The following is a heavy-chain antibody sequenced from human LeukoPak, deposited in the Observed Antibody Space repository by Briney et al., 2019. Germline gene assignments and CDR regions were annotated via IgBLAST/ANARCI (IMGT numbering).Heavy chain of an antibody. D-gene: IGHD5-24*01. Sequence: GSLRLSCVASGFTFSTYWMHWVRQSPGKGLVWVSRINGDGSTHYADSVKGRFTISRDNAKDTLYLQMSSLRVEDTAVYYCARDRFRRDGYNYGRDGAFDIWGQGTMVTVSS. J-gene: IGHJ3*02. CDR2: INGDGST. V-gene: IGHV3-74*01. CDR1: GFTFSTYW. CDR3: ARDRFRRDGYNYGRDGAFDI.